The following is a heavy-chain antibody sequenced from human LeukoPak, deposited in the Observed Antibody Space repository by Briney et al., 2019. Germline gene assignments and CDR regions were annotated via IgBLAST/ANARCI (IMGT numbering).Heavy chain of an antibody. Sequence: GGSLRLSCSASGFTFDTYAMNWVRQSPGKGLEWVSSISSRSSFIYYADSVKGRFTISRDNAKNSLYLQMNSLRAEDTAVYYCARDDTSLNYYYYMGVWGKGTTVTVSS. J-gene: IGHJ6*03. CDR1: GFTFDTYA. CDR2: ISSRSSFI. CDR3: ARDDTSLNYYYYMGV. D-gene: IGHD2-2*01. V-gene: IGHV3-21*01.